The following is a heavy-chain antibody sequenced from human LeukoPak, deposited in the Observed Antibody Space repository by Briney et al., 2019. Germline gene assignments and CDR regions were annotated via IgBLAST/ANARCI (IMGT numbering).Heavy chain of an antibody. J-gene: IGHJ4*02. CDR1: GFTFSSYG. CDR2: ISYDGSNK. CDR3: ASGYDFPFDY. D-gene: IGHD5-12*01. V-gene: IGHV3-30*03. Sequence: GGSLRLSCAASGFTFSSYGMHWVRQAPGKGLEWVAVISYDGSNKYYADSVKGRFTISRDNSKNTLYLQMNSLRAEDTAVYYCASGYDFPFDYWGQGTLVTVSS.